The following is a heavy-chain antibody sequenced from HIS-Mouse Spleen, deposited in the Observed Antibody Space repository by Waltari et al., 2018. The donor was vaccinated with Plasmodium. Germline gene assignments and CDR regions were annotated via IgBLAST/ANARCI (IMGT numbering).Heavy chain of an antibody. J-gene: IGHJ4*02. CDR1: GGSISSSSYY. Sequence: QLQLQESGPGLVKPSETLSLTCTVSGGSISSSSYYWGWIRQPPGKGLEWIGSIYYSASTDYHPSLKSRVTISVDTSKNQFSLKLSSVTAADTAVYYCARDRITGTSYFDYWGQGTLVTVSS. V-gene: IGHV4-39*07. D-gene: IGHD1-7*01. CDR2: IYYSAST. CDR3: ARDRITGTSYFDY.